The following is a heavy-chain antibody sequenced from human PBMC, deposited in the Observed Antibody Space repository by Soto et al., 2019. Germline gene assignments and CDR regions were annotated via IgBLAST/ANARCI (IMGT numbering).Heavy chain of an antibody. V-gene: IGHV3-30*04. Sequence: GGSLRLSCAASGFTFSSYAMHWVRQAPGKGLEWVAVISYDGSNKYYADSVKGRLTISRDNSKNTLYLQMNSLRAEDTAVYYCARGLSDYEGLTHNWFDPWGPGTLDTVTS. CDR1: GFTFSSYA. D-gene: IGHD5-12*01. CDR2: ISYDGSNK. CDR3: ARGLSDYEGLTHNWFDP. J-gene: IGHJ5*02.